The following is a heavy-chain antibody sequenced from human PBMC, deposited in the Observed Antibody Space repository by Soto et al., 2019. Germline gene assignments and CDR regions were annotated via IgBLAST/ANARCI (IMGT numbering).Heavy chain of an antibody. CDR1: GFTFSSYA. CDR2: ISRGGGTT. Sequence: EVQLLESGGGLVQPGGSLRLSCAASGFTFSSYAMSWVRQAPGKGLEWVSAISRGGGTTYYADSVKGRFTISRDNSKNTLFLQMNSLRAEDTAVYYCAIRWDTSGWYYFDYWGQGTLVTVSS. CDR3: AIRWDTSGWYYFDY. D-gene: IGHD6-19*01. V-gene: IGHV3-23*01. J-gene: IGHJ4*02.